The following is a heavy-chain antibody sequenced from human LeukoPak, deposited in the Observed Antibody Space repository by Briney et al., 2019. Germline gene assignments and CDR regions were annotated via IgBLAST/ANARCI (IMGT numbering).Heavy chain of an antibody. CDR3: ARDYDIFATHAFDI. D-gene: IGHD3-9*01. V-gene: IGHV1-2*02. Sequence: ASVKVSCKASGYTFTGYYMHWVRQAPGQGLEWMGWINPNSGGTNYAQKFQGRVTMTRDTSISTAYVELSRLRSDDTAVYYCARDYDIFATHAFDIWGQGTMVTVSS. J-gene: IGHJ3*02. CDR1: GYTFTGYY. CDR2: INPNSGGT.